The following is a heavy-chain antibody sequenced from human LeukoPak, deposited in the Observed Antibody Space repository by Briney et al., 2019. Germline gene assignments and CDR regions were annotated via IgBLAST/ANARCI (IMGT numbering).Heavy chain of an antibody. V-gene: IGHV3-30*18. J-gene: IGHJ4*02. D-gene: IGHD3-16*01. CDR2: ISYDGSNK. CDR1: GFTFSNYG. Sequence: GSPRLSCAVSGFTFSNYGMHWVRQAPGKGLEWVALISYDGSNKYYSESVKGRFTISRDNSKKTLDLQLNSLRAEDTAVYYCAKGHSDYGTGFDLWGQGTLVTVAS. CDR3: AKGHSDYGTGFDL.